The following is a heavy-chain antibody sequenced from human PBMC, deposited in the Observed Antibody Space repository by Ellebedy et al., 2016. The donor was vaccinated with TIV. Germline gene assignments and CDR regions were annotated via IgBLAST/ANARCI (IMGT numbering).Heavy chain of an antibody. CDR3: ARPVGQKLPPRD. J-gene: IGHJ4*02. Sequence: MPSETLSLTCTVPGGSISSYYWSWIRQPPGKGLAWIGYIYSSGSTNYNPSLKSRITISVDTSKNQFSMKLSSVTAADTAVYYCARPVGQKLPPRDWGQGTLVTVSS. CDR1: GGSISSYY. D-gene: IGHD6-13*01. CDR2: IYSSGST. V-gene: IGHV4-59*08.